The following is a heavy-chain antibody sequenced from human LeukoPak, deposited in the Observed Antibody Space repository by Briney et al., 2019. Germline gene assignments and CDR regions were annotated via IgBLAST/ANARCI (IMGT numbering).Heavy chain of an antibody. V-gene: IGHV3-23*01. D-gene: IGHD2-8*02. CDR2: VATGYNT. CDR3: GKGASRDGGVSGA. Sequence: GGSLRLSCAVSGFSFSGYAMGWVRQPPGRGLEWVSSVATGYNTYFSDSVEGRFTISRDNSKNTLYLQMDSLRAEDTAVYYCGKGASRDGGVSGAWGQGTLVTVSS. CDR1: GFSFSGYA. J-gene: IGHJ5*02.